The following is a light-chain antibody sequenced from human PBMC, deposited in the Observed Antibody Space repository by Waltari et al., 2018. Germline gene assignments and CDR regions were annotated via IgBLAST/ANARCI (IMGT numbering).Light chain of an antibody. CDR2: DAS. Sequence: IVLTQSPATLSLSPGERPTLPCRATQGISSFLAWYQQKPGQAPRLLVYDASNRATGIPARFSGSGSGADFTLTISSLEPEDFAVYYCQQRTNWPSFGGGTRVELK. J-gene: IGKJ4*01. CDR3: QQRTNWPS. V-gene: IGKV3-11*01. CDR1: QGISSF.